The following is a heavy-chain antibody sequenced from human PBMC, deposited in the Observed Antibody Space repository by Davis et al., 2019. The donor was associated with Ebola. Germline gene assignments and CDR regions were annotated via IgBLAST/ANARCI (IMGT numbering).Heavy chain of an antibody. CDR2: ISDSSTTI. CDR3: ARDHDYYYGMDV. V-gene: IGHV3-48*04. Sequence: PGGSLRLSCAASGFTFSTYSMNWVRQAPGKGLEWVSYISDSSTTIYYADSVKGRFTISRDNAKNTLYLQMNSLRAEDTAVYYCARDHDYYYGMDVWSQGTTVTVSS. J-gene: IGHJ6*02. CDR1: GFTFSTYS.